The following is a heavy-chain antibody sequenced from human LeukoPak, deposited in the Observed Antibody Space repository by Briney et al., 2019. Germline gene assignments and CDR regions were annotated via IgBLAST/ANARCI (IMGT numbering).Heavy chain of an antibody. CDR2: ISAYNGKT. CDR3: ARDALYGAAAGPTPYNWFDP. V-gene: IGHV1-18*01. J-gene: IGHJ5*02. CDR1: DYTFTNYG. D-gene: IGHD6-13*01. Sequence: ASVKVSCKASDYTFTNYGISWVRQAPGQGLEWMGWISAYNGKTYYAQNFQGRVTVTTDTSTSTAYMELRSLRSDDTAVYYCARDALYGAAAGPTPYNWFDPWGQGTLVTVSS.